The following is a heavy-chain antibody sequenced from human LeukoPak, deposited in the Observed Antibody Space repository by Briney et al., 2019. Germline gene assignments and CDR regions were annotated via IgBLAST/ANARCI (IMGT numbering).Heavy chain of an antibody. J-gene: IGHJ4*02. D-gene: IGHD4-17*01. CDR2: IYHSGST. CDR3: ARASHDYGDYSHFDY. CDR1: GGSISSSNW. V-gene: IGHV4-4*02. Sequence: KPSGTLSLTCAVSGGSISSSNWWSWVRPPPGKGLEWIGEIYHSGSTNYNPSLKSRVTIAVDKSKNQFSLKLSSVTAADTAVYYCARASHDYGDYSHFDYWGQGTLVTVSS.